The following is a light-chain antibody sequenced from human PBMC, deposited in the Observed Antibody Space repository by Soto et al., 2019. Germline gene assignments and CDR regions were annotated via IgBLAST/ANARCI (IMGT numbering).Light chain of an antibody. CDR2: DAS. CDR1: PSVSNS. CDR3: QQRNKWPPVT. Sequence: ESVLTQSPATLSLSPGERATLSCRASPSVSNSLAWYQHKPGQAPRLLIYDASNRATGVPTRFSGSGSGTDFTFTISSLEPEDFAVYYCQQRNKWPPVTFGGGTRVEIK. J-gene: IGKJ4*01. V-gene: IGKV3-11*01.